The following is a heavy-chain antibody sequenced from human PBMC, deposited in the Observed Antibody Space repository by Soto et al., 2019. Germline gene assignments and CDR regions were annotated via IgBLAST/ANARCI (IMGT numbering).Heavy chain of an antibody. CDR2: INAGNGNT. J-gene: IGHJ2*01. CDR3: ARAPQVVAALYWYFDL. CDR1: GYTFTSYA. V-gene: IGHV1-3*01. D-gene: IGHD2-15*01. Sequence: ASVKVSCKASGYTFTSYAMHWVRQAPGQRLEWMGWINAGNGNTKYSQKYQGRVTITRDTSASAAYMELSSLSSEDTALYYCARAPQVVAALYWYFDLWGRGTLVTVSS.